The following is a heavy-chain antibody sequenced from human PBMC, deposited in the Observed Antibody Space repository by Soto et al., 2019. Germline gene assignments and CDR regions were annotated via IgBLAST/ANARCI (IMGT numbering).Heavy chain of an antibody. V-gene: IGHV2-5*02. Sequence: QITLKESGPTLVKPTQTLTLTCTFSGFSLSTSGVGVGWIRQPPGKALEWLALIYWDDDKRYSPSLKSRLTLTKDTSKNQVVLTMTNMDPVDTATYYCAHRRGYSSRGGVEYFDYWGQGTLVTVSS. J-gene: IGHJ4*02. CDR3: AHRRGYSSRGGVEYFDY. CDR2: IYWDDDK. D-gene: IGHD6-13*01. CDR1: GFSLSTSGVG.